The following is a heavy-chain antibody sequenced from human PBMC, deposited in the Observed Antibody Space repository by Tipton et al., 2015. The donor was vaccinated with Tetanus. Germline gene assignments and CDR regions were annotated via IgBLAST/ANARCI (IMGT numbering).Heavy chain of an antibody. CDR2: IYYSGNT. V-gene: IGHV4-39*01. CDR3: ARQCVVPAAENDYGDNAFGS. D-gene: IGHD2-2*01. CDR1: GGSISSSTYY. J-gene: IGHJ4*02. Sequence: TLSLTCTVSGGSISSSTYYWGWIRQPPGKGLDWIGSIYYSGNTYYNPALKSRVTISVDTSKNQFSLKLSSVTAADTAVYYCARQCVVPAAENDYGDNAFGSWGQGTLVTVSS.